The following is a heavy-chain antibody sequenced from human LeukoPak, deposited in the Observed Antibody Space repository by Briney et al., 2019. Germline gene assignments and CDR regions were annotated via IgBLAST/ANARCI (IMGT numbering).Heavy chain of an antibody. CDR2: ISAYNGNT. CDR1: GYTFTTYG. V-gene: IGHV1-18*01. D-gene: IGHD3-16*01. Sequence: ASVKVSCKASGYTFTTYGISWVRQAPGQGLEWMGWISAYNGNTNYAQKLQGRVTMTTDTSTSTAYMELRSLRSDDTAVYYCASIGGSNARCYFDSWGKGPLVTVSS. J-gene: IGHJ4*02. CDR3: ASIGGSNARCYFDS.